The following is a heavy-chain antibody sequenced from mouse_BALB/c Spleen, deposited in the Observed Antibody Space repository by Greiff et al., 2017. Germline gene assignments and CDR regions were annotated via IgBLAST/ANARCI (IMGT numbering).Heavy chain of an antibody. V-gene: IGHV5-6-3*01. CDR2: INSNGGST. Sequence: DVMLVESGGGLVKLGGSLKLSCAASGFTFSSYGMSWVRQTPDKRLELVATINSNGGSTYYPDSVKGRFTISRDNAKNTLYLQMSSLKSEDTAMYYCARGYGFDYWGQGTTLTVSS. CDR3: ARGYGFDY. CDR1: GFTFSSYG. J-gene: IGHJ2*01. D-gene: IGHD2-10*02.